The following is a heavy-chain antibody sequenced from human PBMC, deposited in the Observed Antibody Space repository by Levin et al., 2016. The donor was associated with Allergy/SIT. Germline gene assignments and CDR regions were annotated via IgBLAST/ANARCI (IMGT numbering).Heavy chain of an antibody. Sequence: GESLKISCEASGFTLRIYWMSWVRQAPGKGLEWVANIKQDESEKTYVDSVKGRFTISRDDAKNSLYLQMNSLRAEDTAVYYCVRPSGGHDIFGRWFDPWGQGTLVTVSS. CDR1: GFTLRIYW. CDR2: IKQDESEK. V-gene: IGHV3-7*03. D-gene: IGHD3-9*01. J-gene: IGHJ5*02. CDR3: VRPSGGHDIFGRWFDP.